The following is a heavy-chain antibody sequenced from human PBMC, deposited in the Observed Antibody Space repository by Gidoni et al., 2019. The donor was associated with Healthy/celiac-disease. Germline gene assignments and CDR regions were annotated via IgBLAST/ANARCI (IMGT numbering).Heavy chain of an antibody. CDR2: IYWDDDK. D-gene: IGHD6-6*01. J-gene: IGHJ4*02. CDR3: AHALYSSSSLLYYFDY. V-gene: IGHV2-5*02. CDR1: GFSLSTSGVG. Sequence: QITLKESGPTLVKPTQTLTLTCTFSGFSLSTSGVGVGWIRQPQGKALEWLALIYWDDDKRYSPSLKSRLTITKDTSKNQVVLTITIMDPVDTATSYWAHALYSSSSLLYYFDYWGQGTLVTVSS.